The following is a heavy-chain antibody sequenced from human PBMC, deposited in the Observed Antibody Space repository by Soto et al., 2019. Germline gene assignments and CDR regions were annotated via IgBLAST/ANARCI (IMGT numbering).Heavy chain of an antibody. V-gene: IGHV4-59*01. Sequence: SETLSLTCTVSGGSISSYYWSWIRQPPGKGLEWIGYIYYSGSTNYNPSLKSRVTISVDTSKNQFSLKLSSVTAADTAVYYCARVAAGEVEWFYDAFDIWGQGTMVTVSS. CDR1: GGSISSYY. CDR3: ARVAAGEVEWFYDAFDI. CDR2: IYYSGST. J-gene: IGHJ3*02. D-gene: IGHD3-3*01.